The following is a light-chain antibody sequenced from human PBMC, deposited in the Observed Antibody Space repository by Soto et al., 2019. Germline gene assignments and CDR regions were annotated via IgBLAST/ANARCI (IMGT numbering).Light chain of an antibody. CDR1: QTISRW. Sequence: DIPMTQSPSTLSASVGDRVTITCRASQTISRWLAWYQQKPGKAPKLLIFDASILQSGVPSRFSGSGSGTEFILTINNLQPEDFASYFCLQVYSFPRTFGLGTKVEI. CDR2: DAS. J-gene: IGKJ1*01. CDR3: LQVYSFPRT. V-gene: IGKV1-5*01.